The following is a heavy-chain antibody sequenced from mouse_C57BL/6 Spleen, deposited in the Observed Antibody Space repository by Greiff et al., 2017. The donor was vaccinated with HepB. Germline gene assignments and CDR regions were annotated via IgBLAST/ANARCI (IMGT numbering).Heavy chain of an antibody. Sequence: EVKLMESGGGLVKPGGSLKLSCAASGFTFSSYAMSWVRQTPEKRLEWVATISDGGSYTYYPDNVKGRCTISRDNAKNNLYLQISHLKSEDTAMYYCARDPWFAYWGQGTLVTVSA. CDR3: ARDPWFAY. J-gene: IGHJ3*01. CDR2: ISDGGSYT. V-gene: IGHV5-4*01. CDR1: GFTFSSYA.